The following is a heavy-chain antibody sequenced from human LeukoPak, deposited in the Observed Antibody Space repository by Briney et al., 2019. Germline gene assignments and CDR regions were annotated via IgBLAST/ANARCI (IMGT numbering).Heavy chain of an antibody. CDR2: ISAYNGNT. CDR1: GYTFTSYG. J-gene: IGHJ4*02. V-gene: IGHV1-18*01. CDR3: ARDGLYYGSDPRDY. D-gene: IGHD3-10*01. Sequence: GASVTVSCKASGYTFTSYGISWVRQAPGQGLEWMGWISAYNGNTNYAQKLQGRVTMTTDTSTSTAYMELRSLRSDDTAVYYCARDGLYYGSDPRDYWGQGTLVTVSS.